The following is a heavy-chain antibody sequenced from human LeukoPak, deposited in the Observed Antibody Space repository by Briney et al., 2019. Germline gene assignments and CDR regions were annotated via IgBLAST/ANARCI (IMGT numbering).Heavy chain of an antibody. CDR2: IYHSGST. CDR1: GGSISSSNW. J-gene: IGHJ1*01. Sequence: SETLSLTCAVSGGSISSSNWWSWVRQPPGKGLEWIGEIYHSGSTNYNPSLKSRVTISVDKSKNQFSLKLSSVTAADTAVYYCARYTVVKSGEYFQHWGQGTLVTVSS. CDR3: ARYTVVKSGEYFQH. V-gene: IGHV4-4*02. D-gene: IGHD4-23*01.